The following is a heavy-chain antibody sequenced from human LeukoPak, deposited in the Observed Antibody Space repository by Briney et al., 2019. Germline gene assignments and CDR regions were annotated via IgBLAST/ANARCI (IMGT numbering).Heavy chain of an antibody. CDR3: ARDPGIAAAGPFDY. V-gene: IGHV1-18*01. CDR1: GYTFTSYG. CDR2: ISAYNGNT. D-gene: IGHD6-13*01. J-gene: IGHJ4*02. Sequence: ASVKVSCKASGYTFTSYGISWVRQAPGQGLEWMGWISAYNGNTNYAQKLQGRVTMTTDTSTSTAYMELSSLRSDDTAVYYCARDPGIAAAGPFDYWGQGTLVTVSS.